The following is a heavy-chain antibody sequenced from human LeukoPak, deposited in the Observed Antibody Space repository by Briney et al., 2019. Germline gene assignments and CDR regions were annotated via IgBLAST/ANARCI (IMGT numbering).Heavy chain of an antibody. Sequence: ASVKVSCKASGYTFTGYHIHWVRQAPGQGLEWMGWINTNTGNPTYAQGFTGRFVFSLDTSVSTAYLQISSLKAEDTAVYYCARVVFGELLSAFDIWGQGTMVTVSS. V-gene: IGHV7-4-1*02. CDR3: ARVVFGELLSAFDI. CDR1: GYTFTGYH. CDR2: INTNTGNP. J-gene: IGHJ3*02. D-gene: IGHD3-10*02.